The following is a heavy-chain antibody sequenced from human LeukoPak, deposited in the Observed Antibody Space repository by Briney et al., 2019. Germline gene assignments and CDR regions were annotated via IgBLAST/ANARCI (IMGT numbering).Heavy chain of an antibody. CDR2: INHSGST. CDR3: ARGYSSSPKDYYYYYYMDV. D-gene: IGHD6-6*01. J-gene: IGHJ6*03. Sequence: SETLSLTCAVYGGSFSGYYWSWIRQPPGKGLEWIGEINHSGSTNYNPSLKSRVTISVDTSKNQFSLKLSSVTAADTAVYYCARGYSSSPKDYYYYYYMDVWGKGTTVTVS. V-gene: IGHV4-34*01. CDR1: GGSFSGYY.